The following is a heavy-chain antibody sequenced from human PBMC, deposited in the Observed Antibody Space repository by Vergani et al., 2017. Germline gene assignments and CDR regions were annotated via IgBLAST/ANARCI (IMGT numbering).Heavy chain of an antibody. D-gene: IGHD2-2*02. J-gene: IGHJ5*02. CDR3: AISSTSCYSGGCIS. Sequence: VQLVESGGGLVQPGRSLRLSCAASGFTFSSYGMHWVRQAPGKGLEWVAVISYDGSNKYYADSVKGRFTISRDNSKNTLYLQMNSLRAEDTAVYYCAISSTSCYSGGCISWGQGTLVTVSS. CDR2: ISYDGSNK. V-gene: IGHV3-30*03. CDR1: GFTFSSYG.